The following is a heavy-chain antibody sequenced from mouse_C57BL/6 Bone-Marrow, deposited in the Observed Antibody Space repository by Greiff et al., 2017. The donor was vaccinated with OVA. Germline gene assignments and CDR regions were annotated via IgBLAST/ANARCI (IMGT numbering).Heavy chain of an antibody. CDR2: IGSGSSTI. CDR1: GFTFGDYG. D-gene: IGHD4-1*01. CDR3: ARRVDWVAFDY. Sequence: EVQVVESGGGLVKPGGSLKLSCAASGFTFGDYGMHWVRQAPEKGLEWVAYIGSGSSTIYYADTVKGRFTISRDNAKNTLFLQMTSLRSEDTAMYYCARRVDWVAFDYWGQGTTLTVSS. J-gene: IGHJ2*01. V-gene: IGHV5-17*01.